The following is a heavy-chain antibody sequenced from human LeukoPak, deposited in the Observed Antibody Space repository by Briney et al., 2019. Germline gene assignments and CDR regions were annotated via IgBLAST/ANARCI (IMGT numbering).Heavy chain of an antibody. D-gene: IGHD3-10*01. CDR3: ARRGYYYYYMDV. CDR2: FHYSGST. Sequence: SETLSLTCTVSGYSISSAYYWGWIRQPPGKGLEWIGSFHYSGSTYYNPSLKSRVTISVDTSKNKFSLKLSSVTAADTAVYYCARRGYYYYYMDVWGKGTTVTVSS. CDR1: GYSISSAYY. J-gene: IGHJ6*03. V-gene: IGHV4-38-2*02.